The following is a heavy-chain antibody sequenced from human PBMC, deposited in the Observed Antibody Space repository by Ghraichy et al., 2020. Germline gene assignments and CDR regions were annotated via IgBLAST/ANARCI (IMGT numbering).Heavy chain of an antibody. CDR1: GFTFSSYA. CDR2: ISGSGRTT. Sequence: GGSLRLSCAASGFTFSSYAMSWVRQAPGKGLEWVSAISGSGRTTNYADSVKGRFTISRDTSKNTLYLQMNSLRAEDTALYYCAKENYGVHFDYWGQGTLVTVSS. J-gene: IGHJ4*02. D-gene: IGHD4-17*01. V-gene: IGHV3-23*01. CDR3: AKENYGVHFDY.